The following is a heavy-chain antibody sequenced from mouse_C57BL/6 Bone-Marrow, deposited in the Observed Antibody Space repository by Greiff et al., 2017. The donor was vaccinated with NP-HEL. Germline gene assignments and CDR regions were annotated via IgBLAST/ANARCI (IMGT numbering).Heavy chain of an antibody. V-gene: IGHV5-6*01. J-gene: IGHJ3*01. Sequence: EVHLVESGGDLVKPGGSLKLSCAASGFTFSSYGMSWVRQTPDKRLEWVATISSGGSYTYSPDSVKGRFTFSRDNAKNTLYLQMSSLKYEDTAMYYWAGHASTFGAYWGKGTLVTVSA. CDR1: GFTFSSYG. CDR3: AGHASTFGAY. D-gene: IGHD5-1*01. CDR2: ISSGGSYT.